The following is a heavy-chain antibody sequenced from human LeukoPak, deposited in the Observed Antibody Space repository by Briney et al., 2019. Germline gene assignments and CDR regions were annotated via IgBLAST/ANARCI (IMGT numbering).Heavy chain of an antibody. CDR3: AKDSSLRDAFDI. D-gene: IGHD2-15*01. CDR2: IYSGGST. CDR1: GFTVSSNY. Sequence: GGSLRLSCAASGFTVSSNYMSWVRQAPGKGLEWVSVIYSGGSTYYADSVKGRFTISRDNSKNTLYLQMNSLRAEDTAVYYCAKDSSLRDAFDIWGQGTMVTVSS. J-gene: IGHJ3*02. V-gene: IGHV3-53*01.